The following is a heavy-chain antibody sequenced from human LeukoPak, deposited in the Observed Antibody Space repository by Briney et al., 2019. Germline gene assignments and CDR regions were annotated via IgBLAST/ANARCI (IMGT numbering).Heavy chain of an antibody. D-gene: IGHD3-16*01. Sequence: AGGSLRLSCAASGFTFSSYAMSWVRQAPGEGLEWVASINHNGNVNYYVDSVKGRFTISRDNAKNSLYLQMSNLRAEDTAVYFCARGGGLDVWGQGATVTVSS. CDR1: GFTFSSYA. V-gene: IGHV3-7*03. J-gene: IGHJ6*02. CDR3: ARGGGLDV. CDR2: INHNGNVN.